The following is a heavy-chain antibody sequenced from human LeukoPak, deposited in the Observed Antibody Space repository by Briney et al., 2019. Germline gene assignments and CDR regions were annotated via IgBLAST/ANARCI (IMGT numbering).Heavy chain of an antibody. V-gene: IGHV4-4*07. CDR1: GDSISSYY. Sequence: SETLSLTCSVSGDSISSYYWSWIRQPAGKGMEWIGRLYTSGSTNYNPSLRSRVTISVDTSKNQFSLKLSSVTAADTAVYYCARDWYVRGSSLRFDYWGQGTLVTVSS. CDR2: LYTSGST. CDR3: ARDWYVRGSSLRFDY. J-gene: IGHJ4*02. D-gene: IGHD3-10*02.